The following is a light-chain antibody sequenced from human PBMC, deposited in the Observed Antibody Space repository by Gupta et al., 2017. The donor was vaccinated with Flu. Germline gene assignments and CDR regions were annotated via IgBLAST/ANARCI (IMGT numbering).Light chain of an antibody. J-gene: IGKJ2*01. CDR3: QQDNNWPYN. CDR1: QSVSNN. Sequence: EVVMTQSPVTLSVSPGERATLPRRASQSVSNNLAWYQQKPGQAPRLLIYGASTRAPSFPARFSGSGSGTEFTLTISILHSEDFAVYCCQQDNNWPYNFGQGTKLEIK. V-gene: IGKV3-15*01. CDR2: GAS.